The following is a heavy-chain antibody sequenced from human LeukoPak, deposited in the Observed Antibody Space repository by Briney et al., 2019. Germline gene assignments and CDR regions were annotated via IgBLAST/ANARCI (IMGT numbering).Heavy chain of an antibody. Sequence: PGGSLRPSCAAAGFTFSDHYMTWIRQAPGKALEWVSYISPDGTTSYYADSLKGRFTVSRDNAKNSLYLQMNSRSAEDTAVYFCARGQWGLDYWGQGALVTVSS. J-gene: IGHJ4*02. V-gene: IGHV3-11*01. CDR2: ISPDGTTS. CDR1: GFTFSDHY. CDR3: ARGQWGLDY. D-gene: IGHD1-26*01.